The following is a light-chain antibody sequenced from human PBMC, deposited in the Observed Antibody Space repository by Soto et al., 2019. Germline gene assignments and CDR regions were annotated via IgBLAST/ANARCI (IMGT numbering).Light chain of an antibody. V-gene: IGLV2-14*01. J-gene: IGLJ3*02. Sequence: QSALTQPASVSGSPGQSITISCTGTSSDVGGYNYVSWYQQHPGKAPKLMIYEVSNRPSGVSNRFSGSKSGNTASLTISGLQADDAADYYCSSDTSSSTWVFGVGTKLTVL. CDR2: EVS. CDR1: SSDVGGYNY. CDR3: SSDTSSSTWV.